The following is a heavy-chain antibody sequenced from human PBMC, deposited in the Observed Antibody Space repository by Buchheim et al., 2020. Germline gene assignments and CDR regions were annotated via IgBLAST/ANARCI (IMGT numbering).Heavy chain of an antibody. J-gene: IGHJ4*02. CDR1: GGSISSSSYY. CDR2: IYYSGST. Sequence: QLQLQESGPGLVKPSETLSLTCTVSGGSISSSSYYWGWIRQPPGKGLEWIGSIYYSGSTYHNPSLKSRVTISVDTSKNQFSLKLSSVTAADTAVYYCARLDSSGWYYFDYWGQGTL. D-gene: IGHD6-19*01. V-gene: IGHV4-39*01. CDR3: ARLDSSGWYYFDY.